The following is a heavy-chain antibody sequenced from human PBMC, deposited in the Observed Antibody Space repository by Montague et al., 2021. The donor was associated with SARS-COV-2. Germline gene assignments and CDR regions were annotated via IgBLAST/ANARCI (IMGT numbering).Heavy chain of an antibody. V-gene: IGHV3-30-3*01. CDR2: ISYDGSNK. Sequence: SLRLSCAASGFTFSSYAMHWVRQAPGKGLEWVAVISYDGSNKYYADSVKGRFTISRDNSKNTLYLQMNSLRAEDTAVYYCARDERSLVLLWFGELLYTYLDYWGQGTLVTVSS. J-gene: IGHJ4*02. CDR3: ARDERSLVLLWFGELLYTYLDY. CDR1: GFTFSSYA. D-gene: IGHD3-10*01.